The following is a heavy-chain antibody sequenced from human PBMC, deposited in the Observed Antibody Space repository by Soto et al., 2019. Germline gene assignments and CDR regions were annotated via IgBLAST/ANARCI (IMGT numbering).Heavy chain of an antibody. Sequence: EVQLVESGGGLVQPGRSLRLSCAASGFTFDDYAMHWVRQAPGKGLEWVSGISWNSGSIGYADSVKGRFTISRDNAKNSLYLQMNSLRAEDTALYYCAKSSRGDYYDSSGLFDYWGQGTLVTVSS. D-gene: IGHD3-22*01. CDR2: ISWNSGSI. CDR1: GFTFDDYA. J-gene: IGHJ4*02. CDR3: AKSSRGDYYDSSGLFDY. V-gene: IGHV3-9*01.